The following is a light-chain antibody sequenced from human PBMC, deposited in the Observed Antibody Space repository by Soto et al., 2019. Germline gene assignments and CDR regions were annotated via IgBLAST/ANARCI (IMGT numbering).Light chain of an antibody. CDR1: SSDVGGYNY. J-gene: IGLJ1*01. V-gene: IGLV2-8*01. Sequence: QSALIQPPSASGSPGQSVTISCTGTSSDVGGYNYVSWYQQHPGKPPKLMIYEVTKRPSGVPDRFSGSKSGNTASLTVSGLQAEDEADYYCSSYTGSSSVYVFGTGTKLTVL. CDR2: EVT. CDR3: SSYTGSSSVYV.